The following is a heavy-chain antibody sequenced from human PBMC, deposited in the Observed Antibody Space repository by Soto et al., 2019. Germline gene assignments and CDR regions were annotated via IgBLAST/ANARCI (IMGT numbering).Heavy chain of an antibody. CDR3: ACKSKAYYYYYGMDV. J-gene: IGHJ6*02. CDR1: GGTFSSYA. Sequence: SVKVSCKASGGTFSSYAISCVRQAPGQGLEWMGGIIPIFGTANYAQKFRGRVTITADESTSTAYMELSSLRSEDTAVYHCACKSKAYYYYYGMDVWGQGTTVTVSS. V-gene: IGHV1-69*13. D-gene: IGHD4-4*01. CDR2: IIPIFGTA.